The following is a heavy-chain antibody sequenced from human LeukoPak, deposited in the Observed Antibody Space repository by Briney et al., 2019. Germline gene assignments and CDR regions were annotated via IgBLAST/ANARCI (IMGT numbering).Heavy chain of an antibody. J-gene: IGHJ4*02. V-gene: IGHV3-33*01. CDR3: ARQYSSSWPFDY. CDR1: GFTFSSYG. Sequence: PGGSLRLSCAASGFTFSSYGMHWVRQAPGKGLEWVAVIWYDGSNKYYADSVKGRFTISRDNSKNTLYLQMNSLRAEDTAEYYCARQYSSSWPFDYWGQGTLVTVSS. CDR2: IWYDGSNK. D-gene: IGHD6-13*01.